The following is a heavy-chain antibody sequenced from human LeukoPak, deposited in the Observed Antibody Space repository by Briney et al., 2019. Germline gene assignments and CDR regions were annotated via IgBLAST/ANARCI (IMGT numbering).Heavy chain of an antibody. V-gene: IGHV3-9*01. J-gene: IGHJ4*02. CDR1: GFTFDDYA. Sequence: GGSLRLSCAASGFTFDDYAMHWVRQAPGKGLEWVSGISWNSGSIGYADSVKGRFTISRDNAKNSLYLQMNSLRAEDTALYYCAKGRIRGKAVAFDYWGQGTLVTVSS. D-gene: IGHD6-19*01. CDR3: AKGRIRGKAVAFDY. CDR2: ISWNSGSI.